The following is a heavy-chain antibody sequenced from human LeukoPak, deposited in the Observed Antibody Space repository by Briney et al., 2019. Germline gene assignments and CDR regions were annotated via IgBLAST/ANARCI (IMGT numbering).Heavy chain of an antibody. CDR2: IIHSGGT. J-gene: IGHJ4*02. CDR3: ARGLGGSYYFDH. Sequence: SETLSLTCAVYGGSFSGYYWSWIRQPPGKGLDGIGEIIHSGGTNYNPSLKSRVTISVDTSKNQFSLNLNSINAADTAVYYCARGLGGSYYFDHWGQGTLVTVSS. D-gene: IGHD1-26*01. V-gene: IGHV4-34*01. CDR1: GGSFSGYY.